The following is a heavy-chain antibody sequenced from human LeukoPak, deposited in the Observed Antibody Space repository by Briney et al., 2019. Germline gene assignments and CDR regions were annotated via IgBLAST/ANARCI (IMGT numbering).Heavy chain of an antibody. CDR3: ARQGPLTTAVTTRTNPFDY. D-gene: IGHD4-11*01. CDR2: IYYSGST. Sequence: ASETLSLTCTVSGGSISSSYWSWIRQAPGKGLEWIGYIYYSGSTSYNPSLKSRVTISVDTPKNQFSLKLNSVTAADTAVYYCARQGPLTTAVTTRTNPFDYWGQGTLVTVSS. V-gene: IGHV4-59*08. J-gene: IGHJ4*02. CDR1: GGSISSSY.